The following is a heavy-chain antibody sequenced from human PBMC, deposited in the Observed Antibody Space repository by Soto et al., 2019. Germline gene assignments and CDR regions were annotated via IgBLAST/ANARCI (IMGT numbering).Heavy chain of an antibody. CDR3: ARRPVYYNAFDI. Sequence: PSETLSLTCTVSGGSISSSSYDWAWIRQPPGKGLEWIGSIYYSGGAYNNPSLKSRVAVSVDPSKNQFSLKLNSVTAADTAVFYCARRPVYYNAFDIWGQGTMVTVSS. CDR1: GGSISSSSYD. V-gene: IGHV4-39*01. CDR2: IYYSGGA. D-gene: IGHD3-10*01. J-gene: IGHJ3*02.